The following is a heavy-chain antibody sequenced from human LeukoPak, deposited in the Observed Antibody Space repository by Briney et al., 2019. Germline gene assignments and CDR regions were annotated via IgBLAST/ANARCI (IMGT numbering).Heavy chain of an antibody. D-gene: IGHD1-26*01. J-gene: IGHJ4*02. Sequence: GGSLRLSCAASGFTFSSYAMSWVRQAPGKGLEWVSSISGSGSSTYYAGSVKGRFTISRDNSKNTLYVQMNSLRAEDTAVYSCAKELQWELPLDYWGQGTLVTVSS. CDR1: GFTFSSYA. V-gene: IGHV3-23*01. CDR3: AKELQWELPLDY. CDR2: ISGSGSST.